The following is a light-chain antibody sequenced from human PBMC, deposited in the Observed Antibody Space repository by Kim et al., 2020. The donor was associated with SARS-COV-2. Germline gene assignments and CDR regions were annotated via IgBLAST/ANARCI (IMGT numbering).Light chain of an antibody. Sequence: ELTQPPSASGTPGQRVTISCSGSSSNIGSNYVYWYQQLPGTAPKLLIYRNNQRPSGVPDRFSGSKSGTSASLAISGLRSEDEADYYFAAWDDSLLWVF. V-gene: IGLV1-47*01. CDR1: SSNIGSNY. CDR2: RNN. CDR3: AAWDDSLLWV. J-gene: IGLJ3*02.